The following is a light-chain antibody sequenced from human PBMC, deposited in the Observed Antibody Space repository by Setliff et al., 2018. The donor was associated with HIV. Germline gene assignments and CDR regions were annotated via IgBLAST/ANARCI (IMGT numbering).Light chain of an antibody. Sequence: SVLTQPPSASGTPGQKVTISCSGSSSNIGSNTVNWYQQLPGTAPKLLIYSSNVRPSRVPDRFSGSKSGTSASLAISGLQAEDEADYYCAAWDDSLTGYVFGTGTK. CDR2: SSN. V-gene: IGLV1-44*01. CDR3: AAWDDSLTGYV. CDR1: SSNIGSNT. J-gene: IGLJ1*01.